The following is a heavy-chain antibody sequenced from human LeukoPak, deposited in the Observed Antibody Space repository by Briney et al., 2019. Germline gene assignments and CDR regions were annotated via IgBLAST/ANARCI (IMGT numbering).Heavy chain of an antibody. CDR3: ARVSSGSYYILDY. Sequence: PGGSLRLSCAASGFTVSSYDMNWVRQAPGKGLEWVSYISSSGSTIYYVDSVKGRLTISRDNAKNSLYLQMSGLRAEDTAVYYCARVSSGSYYILDYWGQGTLVTVSS. D-gene: IGHD1-26*01. CDR2: ISSSGSTI. J-gene: IGHJ4*02. V-gene: IGHV3-48*03. CDR1: GFTVSSYD.